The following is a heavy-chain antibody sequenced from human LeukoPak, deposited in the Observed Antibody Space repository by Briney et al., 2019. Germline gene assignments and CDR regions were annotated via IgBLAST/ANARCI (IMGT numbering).Heavy chain of an antibody. Sequence: GGSLRLSCAASGFTFSSYGMHWVRQAPGKGLEWVAVISYDGSNKYYADSVKGRFTISRDNSENTLYLQMNSLRAEDTAVYYCTKDLRYQLLRRDYYYYYGMDVWDQGTTVTVSS. D-gene: IGHD2-2*01. CDR3: TKDLRYQLLRRDYYYYYGMDV. J-gene: IGHJ6*02. CDR2: ISYDGSNK. CDR1: GFTFSSYG. V-gene: IGHV3-30*18.